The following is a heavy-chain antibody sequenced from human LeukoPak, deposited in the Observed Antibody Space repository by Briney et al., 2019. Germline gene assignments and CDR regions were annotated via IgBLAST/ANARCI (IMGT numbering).Heavy chain of an antibody. V-gene: IGHV3-43*02. CDR1: GFTFDDYA. J-gene: IGHJ3*02. D-gene: IGHD6-13*01. Sequence: VGSLRLSCAASGFTFDDYAMHWVRQAPGKGLDWVSLISGDGGSTYYADSVKGRFTISRDNSKNSLYLQMNSLRTEDTALYYCAKGQQLVRGDAFDIWGQGTMVTVSS. CDR3: AKGQQLVRGDAFDI. CDR2: ISGDGGST.